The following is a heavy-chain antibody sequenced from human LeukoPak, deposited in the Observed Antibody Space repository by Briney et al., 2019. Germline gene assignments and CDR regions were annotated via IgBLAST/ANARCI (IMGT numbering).Heavy chain of an antibody. CDR3: ATGLWFGKYLDV. D-gene: IGHD3-10*01. V-gene: IGHV1-69*13. Sequence: SVKVSCKASGGTFSNYAISWVRQAPGQGLEWMGGIIPIFDAANYAQKFQGRVTITEDESTSTAYMELSSLRSEDTAVYYCATGLWFGKYLDVWGKGTTVTISS. CDR1: GGTFSNYA. CDR2: IIPIFDAA. J-gene: IGHJ6*04.